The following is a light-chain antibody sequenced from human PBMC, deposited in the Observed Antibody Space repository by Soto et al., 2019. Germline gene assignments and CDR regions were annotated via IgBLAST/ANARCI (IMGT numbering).Light chain of an antibody. CDR2: EVS. CDR1: NSDVGGYNT. J-gene: IGLJ1*01. V-gene: IGLV2-14*01. Sequence: QSALTQPASVSGSPGQSITISCTGTNSDVGGYNTVSWYQQYPGKAPKLMIFEVSNRPSGISNRFSGSKSGNTASLTISGLQAEDEADYYCSSFTSSITYVFGTGTKLTVL. CDR3: SSFTSSITYV.